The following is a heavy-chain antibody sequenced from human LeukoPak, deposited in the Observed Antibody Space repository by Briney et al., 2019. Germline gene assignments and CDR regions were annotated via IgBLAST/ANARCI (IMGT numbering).Heavy chain of an antibody. D-gene: IGHD6-13*01. CDR3: ARLFPSWYGPRYFDY. J-gene: IGHJ4*02. V-gene: IGHV3-53*01. CDR2: IYSGGGT. Sequence: GGSLRLSCAASGFTVSSNYMSWVRQAPGKGLEWVSVIYSGGGTYYADSVKGRFTISRDNSKNTLYLQMNSLRAEDTAVYYCARLFPSWYGPRYFDYWGQGTLVTVSS. CDR1: GFTVSSNY.